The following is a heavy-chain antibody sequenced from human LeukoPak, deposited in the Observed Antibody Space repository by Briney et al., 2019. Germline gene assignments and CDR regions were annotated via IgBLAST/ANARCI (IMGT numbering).Heavy chain of an antibody. CDR1: GFTFSGSA. Sequence: GGSLRLSCAASGFTFSGSAMHWVRQASGKGLEWVGRIRSKANSYAAAYAASVKGRFTISRDDSKNTAYLQMNSLKTEDTAVYYCTGTTVTTSDYWGQGTLVTVSS. V-gene: IGHV3-73*01. CDR3: TGTTVTTSDY. CDR2: IRSKANSYAA. D-gene: IGHD4-17*01. J-gene: IGHJ4*02.